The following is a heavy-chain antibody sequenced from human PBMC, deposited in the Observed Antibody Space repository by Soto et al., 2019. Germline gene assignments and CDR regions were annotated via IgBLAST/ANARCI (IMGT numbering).Heavy chain of an antibody. CDR3: ARELPMVRGVIKRARFDP. CDR1: GFTFSSYG. Sequence: GGSLRLSCAASGFTFSSYGMHWVRQAPGKGLEWVAVIWYDGSNKYYADSVKGRFTISRYNSKNTLYLQKNSLRAEDTAVYYCARELPMVRGVIKRARFDPWGQGTLVTVAS. D-gene: IGHD3-10*01. CDR2: IWYDGSNK. J-gene: IGHJ5*02. V-gene: IGHV3-33*01.